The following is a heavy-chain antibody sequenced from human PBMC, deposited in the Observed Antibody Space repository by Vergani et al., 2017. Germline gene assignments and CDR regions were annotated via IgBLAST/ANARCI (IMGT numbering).Heavy chain of an antibody. V-gene: IGHV3-11*06. CDR3: AKDSLGSSYYDFWSGYYTGSDGMDV. Sequence: VQLVESGGGLVKPGGSLRLSCAASGFTFSDYYMSWIRQAPGKGLEWVSYISSSSSYIYYADSVKGRFTISRDNAKNSLYLQMNSLRAEDTAVYYCAKDSLGSSYYDFWSGYYTGSDGMDVWGQGTTVTVSS. D-gene: IGHD3-3*01. CDR2: ISSSSSYI. J-gene: IGHJ6*02. CDR1: GFTFSDYY.